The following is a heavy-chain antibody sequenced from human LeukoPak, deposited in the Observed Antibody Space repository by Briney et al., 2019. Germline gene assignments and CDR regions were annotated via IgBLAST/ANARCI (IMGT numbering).Heavy chain of an antibody. Sequence: ASVKVSCKASGYTFTGYYMHWVRQAPGQGLEWMGWINPNSGGTNYAQKFQGRVTMTRDTSISTAYMELSRLRSDDTAVYYCARGHYSGYDLSYFDYRGQGTLVTVSS. D-gene: IGHD5-12*01. CDR3: ARGHYSGYDLSYFDY. J-gene: IGHJ4*02. V-gene: IGHV1-2*02. CDR2: INPNSGGT. CDR1: GYTFTGYY.